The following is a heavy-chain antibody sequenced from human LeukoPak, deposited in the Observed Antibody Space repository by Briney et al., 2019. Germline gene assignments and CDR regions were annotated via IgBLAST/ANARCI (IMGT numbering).Heavy chain of an antibody. Sequence: GGSLRLSCAASGFTFSSYGMNWVRQAPGKGLEWVSFISSSSSYIYYADSVEGRFTISRDNAKNSLYLQMNSLRAEDTAVYYCARGQGHYYGSGSYPDYWGQGTLVTVSS. V-gene: IGHV3-21*01. CDR1: GFTFSSYG. CDR3: ARGQGHYYGSGSYPDY. D-gene: IGHD3-10*01. J-gene: IGHJ4*02. CDR2: ISSSSSYI.